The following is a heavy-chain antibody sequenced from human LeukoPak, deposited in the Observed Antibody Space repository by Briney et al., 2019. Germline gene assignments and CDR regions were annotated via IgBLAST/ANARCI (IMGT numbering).Heavy chain of an antibody. Sequence: TASQTLCLTCTVSGDSMSNGGYCWSWIRQHPGKGLEWIAYIYYTGSTTYNPSLQSRVTMSVATSKNNYSLRLNPVPAADTAVYFCARGLPGERIPYHFDSWGQGTLVAVSS. CDR1: GDSMSNGGYC. V-gene: IGHV4-31*03. CDR2: IYYTGST. D-gene: IGHD1-1*01. CDR3: ARGLPGERIPYHFDS. J-gene: IGHJ4*02.